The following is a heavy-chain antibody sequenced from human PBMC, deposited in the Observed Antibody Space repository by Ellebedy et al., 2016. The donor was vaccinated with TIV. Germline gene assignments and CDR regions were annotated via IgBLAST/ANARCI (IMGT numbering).Heavy chain of an antibody. V-gene: IGHV3-30*18. J-gene: IGHJ4*02. CDR1: GFTFSDYG. Sequence: GESLKISCAASGFTFSDYGMHWVRQTPGKGLEWVAAISYHGTYKYYADSVKGRFSISRDNSRNTLYLQMDSLSPEDTAVYYCAKDQNGPRDDYNYGVAYWGQGTLVTVSS. CDR3: AKDQNGPRDDYNYGVAY. CDR2: ISYHGTYK. D-gene: IGHD5-24*01.